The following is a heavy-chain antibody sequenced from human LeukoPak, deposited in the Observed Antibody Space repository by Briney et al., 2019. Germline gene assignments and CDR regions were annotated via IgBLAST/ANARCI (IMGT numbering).Heavy chain of an antibody. D-gene: IGHD3-9*01. Sequence: ASVKVSCKASGYTLTELSMHWVRQAPGKGLEWMGGFDPEDGETIYAQKFQGRVTMTEDTSTDTAYMELSSLRPEDTALYYCAKAKYYDILTGPTNHWHFDLWGRGTLVAVSS. CDR2: FDPEDGET. J-gene: IGHJ2*01. CDR1: GYTLTELS. V-gene: IGHV1-24*01. CDR3: AKAKYYDILTGPTNHWHFDL.